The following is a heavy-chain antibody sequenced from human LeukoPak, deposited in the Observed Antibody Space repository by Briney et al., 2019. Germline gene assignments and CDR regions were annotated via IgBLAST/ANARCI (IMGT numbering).Heavy chain of an antibody. CDR1: GGSFSGYY. V-gene: IGHV4-34*01. D-gene: IGHD5-12*01. CDR2: INHSGST. Sequence: SETLSLTCAVYGGSFSGYYRSWIRQPPGKGLEWIGEINHSGSTNYNPSLKSRVTISVDTSKNQFSLKLSSVTAADTAVYYCARGGYSGYANWGQGTLVTVSS. J-gene: IGHJ4*02. CDR3: ARGGYSGYAN.